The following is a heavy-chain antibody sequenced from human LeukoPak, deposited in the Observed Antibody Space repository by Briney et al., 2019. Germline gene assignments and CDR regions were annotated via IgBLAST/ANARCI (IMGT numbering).Heavy chain of an antibody. CDR2: ISGSDGTI. D-gene: IGHD2/OR15-2a*01. J-gene: IGHJ6*04. CDR1: GFTFSGYE. Sequence: PGGSLRLSCAASGFTFSGYEMNWVRQASGKGLEWISYISGSDGTIYYADSVKGRFTISRDNAKKSLYLQMNSLRAEDTAVYYCATYIVKSLDVWGKGTTVTISS. CDR3: ATYIVKSLDV. V-gene: IGHV3-48*03.